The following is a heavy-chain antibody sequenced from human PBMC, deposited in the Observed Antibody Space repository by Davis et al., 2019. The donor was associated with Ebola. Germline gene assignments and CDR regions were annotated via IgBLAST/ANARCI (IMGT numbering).Heavy chain of an antibody. CDR3: TTPGGQDSGYDVFDI. Sequence: ASVKVSCKASGYTFNNYAISWVRQAPGQGLEWMGIINPSGGSTSYAQKFQGRVTVARDTSTTTVYMDLSSLRSEDTALYYCTTPGGQDSGYDVFDIWGQGTMVTVSS. V-gene: IGHV1-46*03. CDR1: GYTFNNYA. D-gene: IGHD5-12*01. CDR2: INPSGGST. J-gene: IGHJ3*02.